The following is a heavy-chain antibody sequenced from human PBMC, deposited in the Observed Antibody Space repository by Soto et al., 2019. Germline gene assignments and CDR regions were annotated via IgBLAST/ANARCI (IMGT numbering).Heavy chain of an antibody. CDR2: ITSSGSTI. J-gene: IGHJ6*02. D-gene: IGHD3-3*01. CDR1: GFIFSDYY. CDR3: ARGEATIFGVVYGMDV. Sequence: GGSLRLSCAASGFIFSDYYMNWIRQAPGKGLEWVSSITSSGSTIYYADSVKGRFTISRDNAKNSLYLQMNSLRAEDTAVYNCARGEATIFGVVYGMDVWGQGTTVTVSS. V-gene: IGHV3-11*01.